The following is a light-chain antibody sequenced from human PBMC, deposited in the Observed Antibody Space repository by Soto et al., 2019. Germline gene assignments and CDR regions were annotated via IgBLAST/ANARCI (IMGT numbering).Light chain of an antibody. J-gene: IGKJ2*01. Sequence: EIVLTQSPATLSLSPGERATLSCRASQSVSSSLAWYQQKRGQAPRLLIYDSSNRATGIPARFSGSGSGTDFTLTSSSLEPEDFAEYYCQQRSNWPPYTFGQGTKLEIK. V-gene: IGKV3-11*01. CDR2: DSS. CDR1: QSVSSS. CDR3: QQRSNWPPYT.